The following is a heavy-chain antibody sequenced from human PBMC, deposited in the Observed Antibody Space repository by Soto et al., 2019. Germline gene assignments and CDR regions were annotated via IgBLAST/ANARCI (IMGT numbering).Heavy chain of an antibody. Sequence: PGGSLRLSCAASGFSFSSYWLSWVRQAPGKGLEWVANISEDGSDTYYVDSVKGRFTISRDNSKNSLYLQMDSLRVEDTAVYYCARAWQYSSGFFDYWGQGTLVTVSS. V-gene: IGHV3-7*03. CDR1: GFSFSSYW. CDR2: ISEDGSDT. CDR3: ARAWQYSSGFFDY. J-gene: IGHJ4*02. D-gene: IGHD6-19*01.